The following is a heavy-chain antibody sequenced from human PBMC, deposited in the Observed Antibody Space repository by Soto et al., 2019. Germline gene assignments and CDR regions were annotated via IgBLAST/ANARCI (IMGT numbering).Heavy chain of an antibody. CDR1: GGSVRAPDW. Sequence: SETLSLTCTLSGGSVRAPDWWNWVRQSPAKGLEWIAAVHISGHSNYNPSLRSRVSVSIDSSKNQFYLNLNSVTAADTAIYYCARVRQGCSANNCYFDPWGQGTQVTVSS. V-gene: IGHV4-4*02. D-gene: IGHD1-1*01. CDR2: VHISGHS. J-gene: IGHJ5*01. CDR3: ARVRQGCSANNCYFDP.